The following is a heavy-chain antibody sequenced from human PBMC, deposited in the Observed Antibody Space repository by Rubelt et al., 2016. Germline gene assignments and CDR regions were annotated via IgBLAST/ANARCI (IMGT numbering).Heavy chain of an antibody. V-gene: IGHV4-39*01. CDR1: GGSISSSSYY. CDR2: IYYSGST. CDR3: ARHGLHCDAFDI. Sequence: QLQLQESGPGLVKPSETLSLTCTVSGGSISSSSYYWGWIRQPPGKGLEWIGSIYYSGSTYYNPSLKCRVTISLDTSQNHFSLRLTSVTGADTAVYYCARHGLHCDAFDIWGQGTMATVSS. D-gene: IGHD5/OR15-5a*01. J-gene: IGHJ3*02.